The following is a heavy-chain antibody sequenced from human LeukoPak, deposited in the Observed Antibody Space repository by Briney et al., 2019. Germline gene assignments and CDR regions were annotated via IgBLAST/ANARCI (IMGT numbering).Heavy chain of an antibody. CDR1: GGSISSYS. J-gene: IGHJ5*02. CDR3: ARVRGPYNWFDP. CDR2: IYYSGST. V-gene: IGHV4-59*01. Sequence: SETLSLTCTVSGGSISSYSWSWIRQPPGKGLEWIGYIYYSGSTNYNPSLKSRVTISVDTSKNQFSLKLSSVTAADTAVYYCARVRGPYNWFDPWGQGTLVTVSS.